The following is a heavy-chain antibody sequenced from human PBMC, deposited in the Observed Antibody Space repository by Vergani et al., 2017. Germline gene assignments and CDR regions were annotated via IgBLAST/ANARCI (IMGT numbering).Heavy chain of an antibody. J-gene: IGHJ6*03. CDR2: IWYDGSNK. CDR3: ARDKLRFLELLSSGGYYMDV. Sequence: QVQLVESGGGVVQPGRSLRLSCAASGFTFSSYGMHWVRQAPGKGLEWVAVIWYDGSNKYYADYVKGRFTISRDNSKNTLYLQLNSLRAEDTAVYYCARDKLRFLELLSSGGYYMDVWGKGTTVTVSS. V-gene: IGHV3-33*01. D-gene: IGHD3-3*01. CDR1: GFTFSSYG.